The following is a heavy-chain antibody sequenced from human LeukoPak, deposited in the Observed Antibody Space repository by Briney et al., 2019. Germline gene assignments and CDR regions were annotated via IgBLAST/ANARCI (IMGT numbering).Heavy chain of an antibody. J-gene: IGHJ4*02. D-gene: IGHD6-19*01. CDR3: ARFSDSSGWYTGGFDY. Sequence: GASVKVSCKASGGTFSSYAISWVRQAPGQGLEWMGRIIPILGIANYAQKFQGRVTITADKSTSTAYMELSSLRSEDTAVYYCARFSDSSGWYTGGFDYWGQGTLVTVSS. CDR2: IIPILGIA. V-gene: IGHV1-69*04. CDR1: GGTFSSYA.